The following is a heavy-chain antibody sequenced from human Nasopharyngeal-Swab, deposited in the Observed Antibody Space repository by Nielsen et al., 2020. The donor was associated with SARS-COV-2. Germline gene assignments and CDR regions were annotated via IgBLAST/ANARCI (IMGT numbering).Heavy chain of an antibody. CDR1: GFTFSSSG. CDR3: AKDRKHTVVVTAEQ. D-gene: IGHD2-21*02. J-gene: IGHJ4*02. Sequence: GESLKISCAASGFTFSSSGMDWVRQAPGKGLEWVSAISGSGGSTYYADSVKGRFTISRDNSKNTLYLQMNSLRAEDTAVYYCAKDRKHTVVVTAEQWGQGTLVTVSS. V-gene: IGHV3-23*01. CDR2: ISGSGGST.